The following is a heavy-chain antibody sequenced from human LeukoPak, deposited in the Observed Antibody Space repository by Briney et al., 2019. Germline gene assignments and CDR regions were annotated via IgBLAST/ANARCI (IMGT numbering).Heavy chain of an antibody. CDR3: ARPRSGYSYGFVMGPPDAFDI. CDR2: ISAYNGNT. V-gene: IGHV1-18*01. D-gene: IGHD5-18*01. Sequence: GASVKVSCKASGYTFTSYGISWVRQAPGQGLEWMGWISAYNGNTNYAQKLQGRVTMTTDTSTSTAYMELRSLRSDDTAVYYCARPRSGYSYGFVMGPPDAFDIWGQGTMVTVSS. J-gene: IGHJ3*02. CDR1: GYTFTSYG.